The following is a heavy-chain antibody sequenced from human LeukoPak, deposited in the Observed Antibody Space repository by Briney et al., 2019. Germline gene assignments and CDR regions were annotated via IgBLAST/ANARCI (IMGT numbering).Heavy chain of an antibody. CDR2: INWNGGST. CDR1: GFTFSSYG. D-gene: IGHD3-10*01. J-gene: IGHJ6*03. Sequence: GGSLRLSCAASGFTFSSYGMSWVRQAPGKGLEWVSGINWNGGSTGYADSVKGRFTISRDNAKNSLYLQMNSLRAEDTALYYCARFGWFGELFHFYYMDVWGKGTTVTVSS. CDR3: ARFGWFGELFHFYYMDV. V-gene: IGHV3-20*04.